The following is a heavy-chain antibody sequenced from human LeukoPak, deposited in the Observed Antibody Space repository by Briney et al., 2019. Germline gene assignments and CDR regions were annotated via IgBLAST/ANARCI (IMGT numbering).Heavy chain of an antibody. CDR2: ISYDGSNK. CDR3: ARDREYYYGSGSLDV. Sequence: PGGSLRLSCAASGFTFSNYAMHWVRQAPGKGLEWVAVISYDGSNKYYADSVKGRFTISRDNSKNTLYLQMNSLRAEDTAVYYCARDREYYYGSGSLDVWGKGTTVTVSS. CDR1: GFTFSNYA. D-gene: IGHD3-10*01. J-gene: IGHJ6*04. V-gene: IGHV3-30*04.